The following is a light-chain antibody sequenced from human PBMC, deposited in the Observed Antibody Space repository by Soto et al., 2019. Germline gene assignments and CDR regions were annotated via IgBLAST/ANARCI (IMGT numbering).Light chain of an antibody. Sequence: DVVMTQSPLSLPVTLGQPASISCRSSQSLVYSDGNTYLNWFQQRPGQSPRRQINKGSNRDSGVPDRFSGSGSGTDFTLKISRVEAEDVGVYYCMQGTLWPITFGQGTRLEIK. CDR2: KGS. V-gene: IGKV2-30*01. CDR1: QSLVYSDGNTY. CDR3: MQGTLWPIT. J-gene: IGKJ5*01.